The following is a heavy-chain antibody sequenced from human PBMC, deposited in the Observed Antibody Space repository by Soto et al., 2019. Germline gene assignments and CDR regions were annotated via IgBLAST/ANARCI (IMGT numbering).Heavy chain of an antibody. V-gene: IGHV3-30*18. D-gene: IGHD1-1*01. CDR3: AKEFGWELQLSHPYYNSGMDA. Sequence: QVQLVESGGGVVQPGRSLRLSCAASGFTFRSYGMHWVRQAPGKGLEWVALMSFDGRNKYYADSVRGRFTISSDNSKSTLYLQMDILRPEDTAVYYCAKEFGWELQLSHPYYNSGMDAWGQGTTVTVSS. CDR2: MSFDGRNK. J-gene: IGHJ6*02. CDR1: GFTFRSYG.